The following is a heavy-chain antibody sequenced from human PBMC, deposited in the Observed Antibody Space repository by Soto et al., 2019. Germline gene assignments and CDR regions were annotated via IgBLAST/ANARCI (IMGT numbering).Heavy chain of an antibody. CDR2: IYSGGST. CDR3: ARDHKGIAAAGTSWFDP. V-gene: IGHV3-66*01. J-gene: IGHJ5*02. Sequence: EVQLVESGGGLVQPGGSLRLSCAASGFTVSSNYMSWVRQAPGKGLEWVSVIYSGGSTYYADSVKGRFTISRDNSXNXXYLQIHRLRAEDTAVYYCARDHKGIAAAGTSWFDPWGQGTLVTVSS. CDR1: GFTVSSNY. D-gene: IGHD6-13*01.